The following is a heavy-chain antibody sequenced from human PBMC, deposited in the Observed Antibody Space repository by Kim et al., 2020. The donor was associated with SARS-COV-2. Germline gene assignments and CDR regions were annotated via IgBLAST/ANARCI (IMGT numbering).Heavy chain of an antibody. V-gene: IGHV1-69*08. J-gene: IGHJ4*02. D-gene: IGHD1-26*01. Sequence: SVKVSCKASGVKFSGYTFNWVRQAPGQGLEWMGGILPLLNTPTYAQKFQGRVTISANTSTNTVYMELTGLTNADTAVFYCARDRGVGIDSWGQGT. CDR2: ILPLLNTP. CDR1: GVKFSGYT. CDR3: ARDRGVGIDS.